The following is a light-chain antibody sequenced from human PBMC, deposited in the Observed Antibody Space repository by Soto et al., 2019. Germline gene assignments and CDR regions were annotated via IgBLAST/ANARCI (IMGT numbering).Light chain of an antibody. CDR2: DAS. J-gene: IGKJ4*01. CDR3: QQYNSYPLT. V-gene: IGKV1-5*01. Sequence: DIQMTQSPSTLSASVGDRVTITCRASQSISWWLAWYQQKPGKAPKVLIYDASSLESGVPSRFRGSGSGTEFTFNISSLQPDDCATYYCQQYNSYPLTFGGGTKVEIK. CDR1: QSISWW.